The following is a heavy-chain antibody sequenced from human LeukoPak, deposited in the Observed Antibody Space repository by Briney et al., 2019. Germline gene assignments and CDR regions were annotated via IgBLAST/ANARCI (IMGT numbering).Heavy chain of an antibody. CDR2: INIDGSIT. CDR3: ARDLGGKADY. J-gene: IGHJ4*02. D-gene: IGHD4-23*01. Sequence: GGSLRLSCAASGFTFSSYSMNWVRQAPGKGLVWVSRINIDGSITNYADSVKGRFTISRDNAKNTLYLQMNSLRAEDTAMYYCARDLGGKADYWGQGTLVTVSS. V-gene: IGHV3-74*01. CDR1: GFTFSSYS.